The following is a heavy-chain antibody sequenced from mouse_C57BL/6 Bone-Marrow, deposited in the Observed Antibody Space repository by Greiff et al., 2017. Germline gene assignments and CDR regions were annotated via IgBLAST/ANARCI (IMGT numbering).Heavy chain of an antibody. Sequence: QLQLKQPGAELVKPGASVKLSCKASGYTFTSYWLHWVKQRPGRGLEWIGRIDPNSGGTKYNEKFKCKATLTVDKPSSTAYMQLSSLTSEDSAVYYCARAGATMVTTEAMDYWGQGTSVTVSS. CDR1: GYTFTSYW. D-gene: IGHD2-2*01. V-gene: IGHV1-72*01. CDR2: IDPNSGGT. CDR3: ARAGATMVTTEAMDY. J-gene: IGHJ4*01.